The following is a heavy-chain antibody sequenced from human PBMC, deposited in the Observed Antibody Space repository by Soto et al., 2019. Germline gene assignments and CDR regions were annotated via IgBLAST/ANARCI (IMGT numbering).Heavy chain of an antibody. CDR2: ISSSSSYI. J-gene: IGHJ6*03. V-gene: IGHV3-21*01. Sequence: PGGSLRLSCAASGFTFSGYGRNWVRQAPGKGLEWVSSISSSSSYIYYADSVKGRFTISRDNAKNSLYLQMNSLRAEDTAVYYCARVGYSYDLTPYYYYYMDVWGKGTTVTVSS. CDR3: ARVGYSYDLTPYYYYYMDV. CDR1: GFTFSGYG. D-gene: IGHD5-18*01.